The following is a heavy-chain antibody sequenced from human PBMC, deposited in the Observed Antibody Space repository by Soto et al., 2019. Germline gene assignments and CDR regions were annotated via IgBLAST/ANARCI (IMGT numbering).Heavy chain of an antibody. Sequence: GESLKISCAASGFTFSSYWMSWVRQAPGKGLEWVANIKQDESERFYVDSVKGRFTISRDNAKNSVYLQMNSLRAEDTAVYYCARDNSRQSPTRALTETFDLWGQGTMVTVSS. CDR1: GFTFSSYW. D-gene: IGHD5-12*01. V-gene: IGHV3-7*05. CDR2: IKQDESER. CDR3: ARDNSRQSPTRALTETFDL. J-gene: IGHJ3*01.